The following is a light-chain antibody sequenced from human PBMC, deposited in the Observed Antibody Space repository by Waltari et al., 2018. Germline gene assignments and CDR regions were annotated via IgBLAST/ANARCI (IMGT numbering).Light chain of an antibody. CDR3: QQYDGEVVT. CDR1: QRFPSIS. V-gene: IGKV3-20*01. CDR2: GTS. Sequence: EIVLTQSPGTLSLSPGERATLSGRASQRFPSISLSWYQQKLGQAPRLLIYGTSSRATGTPDRFSGSGSGTDFTLTISRLEPEDVAVYYCQQYDGEVVTFGGGTKVEI. J-gene: IGKJ4*01.